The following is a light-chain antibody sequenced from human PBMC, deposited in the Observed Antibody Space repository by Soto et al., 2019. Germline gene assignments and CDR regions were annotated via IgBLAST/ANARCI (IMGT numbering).Light chain of an antibody. Sequence: GERVTISCRASQGIANFLAWYQQKPGKAPKLLIYAASTLQSGVPSRFSGSGSGTDFTLTISSLQPEDFATYYCQQLNSSPVPFGPGTKVDIK. J-gene: IGKJ3*01. CDR1: QGIANF. CDR2: AAS. CDR3: QQLNSSPVP. V-gene: IGKV1-9*01.